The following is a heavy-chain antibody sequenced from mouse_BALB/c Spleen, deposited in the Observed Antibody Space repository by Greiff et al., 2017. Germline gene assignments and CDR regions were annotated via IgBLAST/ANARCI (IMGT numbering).Heavy chain of an antibody. J-gene: IGHJ2*01. D-gene: IGHD1-1*01. Sequence: EVKLMESGAELVRPGALVKLSCKASGFNINDYYMHWVKQRPEQGLEWIGWIDPENGNTIYDPKFQGKASITADTSSNTAYLQLSSLTSEDTAVYYCARRYYGSSHFDYWGQGTTLTVSS. V-gene: IGHV14-1*02. CDR3: ARRYYGSSHFDY. CDR2: IDPENGNT. CDR1: GFNINDYY.